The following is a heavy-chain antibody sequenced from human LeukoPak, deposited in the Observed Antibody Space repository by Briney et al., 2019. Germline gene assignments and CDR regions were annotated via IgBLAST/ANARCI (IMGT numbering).Heavy chain of an antibody. CDR2: INPNSGGT. CDR1: GYTFTGYY. V-gene: IGHV1-2*06. CDR3: AKGGWVAASPFDY. Sequence: AASVKVSCKASGYTFTGYYMHWVRQAPGKGLEWMGRINPNSGGTNYAQKFQGRVTMTRDTSISTAYMELSRLRSDDTAVYYCAKGGWVAASPFDYWGQGTLVTVSS. J-gene: IGHJ4*02. D-gene: IGHD2-15*01.